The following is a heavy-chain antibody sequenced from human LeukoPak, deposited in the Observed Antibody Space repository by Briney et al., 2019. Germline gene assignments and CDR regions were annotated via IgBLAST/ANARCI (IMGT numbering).Heavy chain of an antibody. D-gene: IGHD2-15*01. Sequence: GGSLRLSCAASGFTFSSYGMHWVRQAPGKGLEWVAFIRYDGSNKYYADSVKGRFTISRDNSKNTLYLQMNSLRAEDTAVYYCAKEGFDVVVAALFDYWGQGTLVTVSS. CDR2: IRYDGSNK. J-gene: IGHJ4*02. V-gene: IGHV3-30*02. CDR3: AKEGFDVVVAALFDY. CDR1: GFTFSSYG.